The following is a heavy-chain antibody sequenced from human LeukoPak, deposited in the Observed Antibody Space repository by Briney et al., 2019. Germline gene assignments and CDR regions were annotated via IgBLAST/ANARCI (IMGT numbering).Heavy chain of an antibody. Sequence: ASVKVSCKASGYTFTSYGISWVRQAPGQGLEWMGWISAYNGNTNYAQKLQGRVTMTTDTSTSTAYMELRSLRSDDTAVYYCARDPVPYYDSSGYYPDYWGRGTLVTVSS. J-gene: IGHJ4*02. CDR3: ARDPVPYYDSSGYYPDY. CDR1: GYTFTSYG. D-gene: IGHD3-22*01. V-gene: IGHV1-18*01. CDR2: ISAYNGNT.